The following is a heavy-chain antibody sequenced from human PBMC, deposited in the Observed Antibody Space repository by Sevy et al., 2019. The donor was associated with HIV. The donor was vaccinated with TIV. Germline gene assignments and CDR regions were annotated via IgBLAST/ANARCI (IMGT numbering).Heavy chain of an antibody. Sequence: GGSLRLSCAASGFTFSSYSMNWVRQAPGKGLEWVSSISSSSSYIYYADSVKGRFTTSRDNAKNSLYLQMNSLTAEDTAVYYCARDGQQLVLRYFQHWGQGTLVTVSS. V-gene: IGHV3-21*06. CDR3: ARDGQQLVLRYFQH. CDR1: GFTFSSYS. J-gene: IGHJ1*01. CDR2: ISSSSSYI. D-gene: IGHD6-13*01.